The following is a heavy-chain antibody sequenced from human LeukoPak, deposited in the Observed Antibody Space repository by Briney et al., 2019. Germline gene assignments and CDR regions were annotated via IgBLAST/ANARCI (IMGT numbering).Heavy chain of an antibody. CDR2: IHYSGST. CDR1: GGSISSGDFY. Sequence: PSQTLSLTCTVSGGSISSGDFYWSWIRQPPGKGLEWIGYIHYSGSTYYNPSLKSRVTISVDTSKNQFSLKLSSVTAADTAVYYCAKGDNSGYYLALGYWGQGTLVTVSS. D-gene: IGHD3-22*01. V-gene: IGHV4-30-4*01. CDR3: AKGDNSGYYLALGY. J-gene: IGHJ4*02.